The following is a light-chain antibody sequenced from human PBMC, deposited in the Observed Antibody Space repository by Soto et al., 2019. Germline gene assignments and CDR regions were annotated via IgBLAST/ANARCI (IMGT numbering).Light chain of an antibody. Sequence: QSALTQPASVSGSPGQSITISCTGTNSDVVSYDDVSWYQHHPGKAPKLIIYEGNKRPSGVSNRFSGPKSGNMASLTISGLQAEDEADYYCCSYAYTNNWVFGGGTKLTVL. CDR3: CSYAYTNNWV. V-gene: IGLV2-23*01. CDR1: NSDVVSYDD. CDR2: EGN. J-gene: IGLJ3*02.